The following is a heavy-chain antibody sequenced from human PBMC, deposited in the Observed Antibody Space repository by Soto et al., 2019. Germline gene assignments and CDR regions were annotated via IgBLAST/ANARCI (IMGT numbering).Heavy chain of an antibody. CDR2: IYYSGST. CDR3: ARLVGYYYYYYMDV. Sequence: PSETLSLTCTVSGGSISSYYWSWIRQPPGKGLEWIGYIYYSGSTNYNPSLKSRVTISVDTSKNQFSLKLSSVTAADTAVYYCARLVGYYYYYYMDVWGKGTTVTVSS. D-gene: IGHD1-26*01. J-gene: IGHJ6*03. V-gene: IGHV4-59*08. CDR1: GGSISSYY.